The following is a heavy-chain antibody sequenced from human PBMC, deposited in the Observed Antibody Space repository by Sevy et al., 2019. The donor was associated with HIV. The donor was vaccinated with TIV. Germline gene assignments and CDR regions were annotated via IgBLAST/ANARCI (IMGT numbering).Heavy chain of an antibody. CDR3: ARVRITGTSYYYYYGMDV. Sequence: GGSLRLTCAASGFTFDDYGMSWVRQAPGKGLEWVSGINWNGGSTGYADSVKGRFTISRDNAKNSLYLQMNSLRAEDKALYYCARVRITGTSYYYYYGMDVWGQGTTVTVSS. D-gene: IGHD1-7*01. CDR2: INWNGGST. J-gene: IGHJ6*02. CDR1: GFTFDDYG. V-gene: IGHV3-20*04.